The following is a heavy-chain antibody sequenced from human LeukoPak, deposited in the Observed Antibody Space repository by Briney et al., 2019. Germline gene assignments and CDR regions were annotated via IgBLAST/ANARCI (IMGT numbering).Heavy chain of an antibody. V-gene: IGHV4-59*08. CDR1: GVSISSYY. CDR3: ASYGSGSHNWFDP. D-gene: IGHD3-10*01. CDR2: IDNSGNT. Sequence: SETLSLTCTVSGVSISSYYWSWIRQPPGKGLEWIGYIDNSGNTNYNPSLKSRVTISVDTSKNQFSLKLTSVTAADTAVYYCASYGSGSHNWFDPWGQGTLVTVSS. J-gene: IGHJ5*02.